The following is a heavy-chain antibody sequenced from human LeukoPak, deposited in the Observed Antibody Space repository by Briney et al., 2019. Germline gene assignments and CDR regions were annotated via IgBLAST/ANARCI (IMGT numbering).Heavy chain of an antibody. CDR1: GFTFSSYW. Sequence: GGSLRLSCAASGFTFSSYWMSWVRQAPGKGLEWVANIKQDGSEKYYVDSVKGRLTISRDNAKNSLYLQMNSLRAEDTAVYYCARVAAGIYYYYYGMDVWGQGTTVTVSS. V-gene: IGHV3-7*01. J-gene: IGHJ6*02. CDR2: IKQDGSEK. CDR3: ARVAAGIYYYYYGMDV. D-gene: IGHD6-13*01.